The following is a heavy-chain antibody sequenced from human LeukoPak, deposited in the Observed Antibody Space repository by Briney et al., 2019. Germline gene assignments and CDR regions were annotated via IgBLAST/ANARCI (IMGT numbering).Heavy chain of an antibody. CDR1: GFTFSVYA. D-gene: IGHD1-14*01. V-gene: IGHV3-49*04. CDR2: IRSKAYSGTT. J-gene: IGHJ4*02. Sequence: GGSLRLSCTTSGFTFSVYAMSWVRQTPGKGLEWVGFIRSKAYSGTTEYAASVKGRFTISRDDSKSIAYLQMNSLKTEDTAFYYCTNGLTMNPFDYWGQGTLVTVSS. CDR3: TNGLTMNPFDY.